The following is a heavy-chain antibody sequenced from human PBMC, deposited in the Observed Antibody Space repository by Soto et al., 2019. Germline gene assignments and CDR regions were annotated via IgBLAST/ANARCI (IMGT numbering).Heavy chain of an antibody. Sequence: QVQLQQWGAGLLKPSETLSLTSAVYGESFSGYYWSWIRQPPGKGLEWIGEINHSGSTNYNPSLKSRVTISVDTSKNQFSLKLSSVTAADTAVYYCARGGVRGVIPDYWGQGTLVTVSS. CDR3: ARGGVRGVIPDY. D-gene: IGHD3-10*01. V-gene: IGHV4-34*01. CDR2: INHSGST. J-gene: IGHJ4*02. CDR1: GESFSGYY.